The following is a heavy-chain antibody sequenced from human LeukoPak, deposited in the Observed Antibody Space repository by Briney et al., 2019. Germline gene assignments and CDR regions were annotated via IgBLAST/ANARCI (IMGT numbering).Heavy chain of an antibody. J-gene: IGHJ4*02. V-gene: IGHV3-66*02. CDR2: IYSGGST. Sequence: GGSLRLSCAASGFTVSSNYMSWVLQAPGKGLEWVSVIYSGGSTYYADSVKGRFTISRDNSKNTLYLQMNSLRAEDTAVYYCARERVVVPAAFFDYWGQGTLVTVSS. CDR3: ARERVVVPAAFFDY. CDR1: GFTVSSNY. D-gene: IGHD2-2*01.